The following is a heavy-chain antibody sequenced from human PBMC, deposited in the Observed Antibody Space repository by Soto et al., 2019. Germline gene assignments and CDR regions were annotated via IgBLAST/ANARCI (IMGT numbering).Heavy chain of an antibody. CDR1: GFTFGSYW. Sequence: EVQLVECGGGLVQPGGSLRVSCAASGFTFGSYWMNWVRQAPGKGLVWVSRIDSDGSSTTYADSVKGRFTASRDNAKNPLYLQMSSLRVEDTAVYYCARGRPYGMDVWGQGTKVTVSS. V-gene: IGHV3-74*01. CDR2: IDSDGSST. J-gene: IGHJ6*02. CDR3: ARGRPYGMDV.